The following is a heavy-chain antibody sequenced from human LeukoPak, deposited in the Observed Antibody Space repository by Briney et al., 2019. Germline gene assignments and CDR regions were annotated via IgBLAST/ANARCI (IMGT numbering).Heavy chain of an antibody. D-gene: IGHD2-8*01. Sequence: SETLSLTCTVSGGSISSYYWSWIRQPARKGLEWIGRIYTSGSTNYNPSLKSRVTMSVDTSKSQFSLKLSSVTAADTAVYYCARDIGVKRIADYWGQGTLVTVSS. CDR1: GGSISSYY. CDR3: ARDIGVKRIADY. CDR2: IYTSGST. V-gene: IGHV4-4*07. J-gene: IGHJ4*02.